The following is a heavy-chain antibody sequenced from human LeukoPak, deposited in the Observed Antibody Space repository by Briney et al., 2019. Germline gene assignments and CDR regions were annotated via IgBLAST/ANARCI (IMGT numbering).Heavy chain of an antibody. V-gene: IGHV4-39*02. D-gene: IGHD2-15*01. J-gene: IGHJ5*02. CDR2: ISYSGGT. CDR1: GGSISSSDFY. Sequence: PSETLSLTCTVSGGSISSSDFYWGWTRQPPGKGLEWIGVISYSGGTSYNPSLKSRVTISVDTSKSHFSLKLSSVTAADTAVYYCAREYCSGGSCYSRWFDPWGQGTLVTVSS. CDR3: AREYCSGGSCYSRWFDP.